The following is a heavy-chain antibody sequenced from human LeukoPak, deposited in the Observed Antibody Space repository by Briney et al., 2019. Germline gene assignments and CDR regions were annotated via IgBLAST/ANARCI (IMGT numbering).Heavy chain of an antibody. D-gene: IGHD3-22*01. J-gene: IGHJ4*02. CDR3: ARDYPPVLWNYYDSSGPFDY. V-gene: IGHV3-21*01. CDR2: FSRSSKYL. CDR1: VFPFCSYI. Sequence: GGSLRHSCAASVFPFCSYIMTWVPQAPGRGLEWDYSFSRSSKYLYYVDSVKGRFRITRDNAKTTLSVQMNSLRAEDTAVYYCARDYPPVLWNYYDSSGPFDYWGQGTLVTVSS.